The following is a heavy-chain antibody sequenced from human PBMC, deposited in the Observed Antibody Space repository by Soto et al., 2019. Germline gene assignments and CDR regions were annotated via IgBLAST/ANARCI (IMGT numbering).Heavy chain of an antibody. J-gene: IGHJ5*02. CDR2: IYYSGST. CDR3: VRGISARQEGYTWFDP. D-gene: IGHD6-6*01. V-gene: IGHV4-59*01. Sequence: PSETLSLTCSVSGGSMSSYYWSWIRQPPGKGLEWIGYIYYSGSTNYNPSLQSRVTISLDTPNNQFSLKLRSLTPADTAVYYCVRGISARQEGYTWFDPWGQGTLVTVS. CDR1: GGSMSSYY.